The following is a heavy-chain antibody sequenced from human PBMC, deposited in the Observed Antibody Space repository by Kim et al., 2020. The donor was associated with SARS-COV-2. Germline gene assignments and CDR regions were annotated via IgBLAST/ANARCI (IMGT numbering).Heavy chain of an antibody. CDR2: INPSGGST. D-gene: IGHD6-13*01. Sequence: ASVKVSCKASGYTFTSYYMHWVRQAPGQGLEWMGIINPSGGSTSYAQKFQGRVTMTRDTSTSTVYMELSSLRSEDTAVYYCARDSGSSWYGEYYFDYWGQGTLVTVSS. V-gene: IGHV1-46*01. J-gene: IGHJ4*02. CDR1: GYTFTSYY. CDR3: ARDSGSSWYGEYYFDY.